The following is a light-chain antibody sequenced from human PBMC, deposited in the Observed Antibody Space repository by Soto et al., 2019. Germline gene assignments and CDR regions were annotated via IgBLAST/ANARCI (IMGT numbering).Light chain of an antibody. V-gene: IGKV1-33*01. J-gene: IGKJ3*01. Sequence: DIQMTQCPPSLSASVGDRVTITCQASQDIGNSLNWYQHKPGKAPKLVIYDAYNLETGVPSTFSGSGYGTDFTFTISSLRPEDIATYYCQKSDHLPLFGPGTKVDIK. CDR3: QKSDHLPL. CDR2: DAY. CDR1: QDIGNS.